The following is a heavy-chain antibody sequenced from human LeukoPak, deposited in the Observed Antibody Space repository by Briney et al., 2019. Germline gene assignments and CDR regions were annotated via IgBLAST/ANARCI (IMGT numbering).Heavy chain of an antibody. CDR1: GYSFTSYW. J-gene: IGHJ4*02. Sequence: GESLKISCKGPGYSFTSYWIGWVRQMPGKGLEWMGIIYPGDSDTRHSPSFTGQVTISADKSISTADLQWSSLKASDTAMYYCARSRGGSSYDDWGQGTLVTVSS. D-gene: IGHD2-15*01. CDR3: ARSRGGSSYDD. CDR2: IYPGDSDT. V-gene: IGHV5-51*01.